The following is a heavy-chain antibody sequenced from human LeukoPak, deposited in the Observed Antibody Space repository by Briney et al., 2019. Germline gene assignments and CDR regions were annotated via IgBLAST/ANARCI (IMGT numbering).Heavy chain of an antibody. D-gene: IGHD4-17*01. CDR2: ISYDGSHK. J-gene: IGHJ5*02. CDR1: GITLRSYG. Sequence: GRSLRLSCAASGITLRSYGMHWVRQAPGKGLEWVAVISYDGSHKYYADSVKGRFSISRDNSKNTLYLQMNSLRADDTAVYYCAKGARGDTVTSIVGLNWFDPWGQGTLVTVSS. V-gene: IGHV3-30*18. CDR3: AKGARGDTVTSIVGLNWFDP.